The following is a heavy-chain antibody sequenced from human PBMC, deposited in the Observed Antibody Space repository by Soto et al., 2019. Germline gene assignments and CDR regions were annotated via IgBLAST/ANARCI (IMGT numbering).Heavy chain of an antibody. J-gene: IGHJ4*02. CDR1: GVGFSTSW. D-gene: IGHD3-16*02. CDR2: ILSKNDGGTT. V-gene: IGHV3-15*01. CDR3: STYDYVWGTYRVRWAY. Sequence: EVQLVESGGGLVPPGGSLRLSCAASGVGFSTSWMSWVRQAPGKGLEWDGRILSKNDGGTTDYPAPVKGRFIISRDDSKNELYLQMNGLKTEDTAVYYCSTYDYVWGTYRVRWAYWGQGTLVTVSS.